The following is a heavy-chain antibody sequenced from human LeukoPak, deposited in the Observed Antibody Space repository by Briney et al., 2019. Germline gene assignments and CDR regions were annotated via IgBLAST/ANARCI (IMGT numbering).Heavy chain of an antibody. D-gene: IGHD4-17*01. J-gene: IGHJ6*03. CDR1: GFTVSSNY. CDR2: ISYDGSNK. CDR3: ARDPGDGDYVHYYYYYYMDV. V-gene: IGHV3-30*03. Sequence: GGSLRLSCAASGFTVSSNYMSWVRQAPGKGLEWVAVISYDGSNKYYADSVKGRFTISRDNSKNTLHLQMNSLRAEDTAVYYCARDPGDGDYVHYYYYYYMDVWGKGTTVTVSS.